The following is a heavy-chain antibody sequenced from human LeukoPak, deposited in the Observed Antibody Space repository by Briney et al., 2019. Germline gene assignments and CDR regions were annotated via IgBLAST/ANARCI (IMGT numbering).Heavy chain of an antibody. CDR3: ARDLVWFGDSEQ. D-gene: IGHD3-10*01. CDR1: GFTFSRYW. V-gene: IGHV3-7*01. J-gene: IGHJ4*02. Sequence: GGSLRLSCAASGFTFSRYWLTWVRQAPGKGLEWVANIKQDGSEKYYVDSVKGRFTISRDNAKNSLYLQMNSLRAEDTAVYYCARDLVWFGDSEQWGQGTLVTVSS. CDR2: IKQDGSEK.